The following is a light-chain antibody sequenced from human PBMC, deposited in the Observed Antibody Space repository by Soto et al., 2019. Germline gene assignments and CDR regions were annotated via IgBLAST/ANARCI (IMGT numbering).Light chain of an antibody. V-gene: IGKV3-20*01. CDR3: QQYGSSFSFT. J-gene: IGKJ3*01. CDR2: GAS. Sequence: EIVLTQSPGALSLSPGERATLSCRASQSVSSSYLGWYQQKPGQAPRLLIYGASGRATGIPDRFSGSGSGTDFTLTSSRLEPEDFAVYYCQQYGSSFSFTFGPGTKVDIK. CDR1: QSVSSSY.